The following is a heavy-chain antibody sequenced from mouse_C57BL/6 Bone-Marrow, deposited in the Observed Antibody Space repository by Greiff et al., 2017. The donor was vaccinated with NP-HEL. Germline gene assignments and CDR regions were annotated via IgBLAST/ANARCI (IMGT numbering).Heavy chain of an antibody. Sequence: EVKVVESGGGLVKPGGSLKLSCAASGFTFSDYGMHWVRQAPEKGLEWVAYISSGSSTIYYADTVKGRFNIYRDNAKNTMFRQMTSLRSEDTAMYYCARGGYWDGFAYWGQGTLVTVSA. CDR2: ISSGSSTI. CDR1: GFTFSDYG. V-gene: IGHV5-17*01. CDR3: ARGGYWDGFAY. D-gene: IGHD4-1*01. J-gene: IGHJ3*01.